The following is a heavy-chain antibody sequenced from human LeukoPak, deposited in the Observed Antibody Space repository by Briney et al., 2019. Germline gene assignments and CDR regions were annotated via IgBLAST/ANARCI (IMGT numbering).Heavy chain of an antibody. V-gene: IGHV3-7*03. CDR2: IKQDGSEK. Sequence: PGGSLRLSCAASGFTFSSYWMSWVRQAPGKGLEWVANIKQDGSEKYYVDSVKGRFTISRDNAKNSLYLQMNSLRAEDTAVYYCAKEGGYSGYDLTYYFDYWGQGTLVTVSS. J-gene: IGHJ4*02. CDR3: AKEGGYSGYDLTYYFDY. D-gene: IGHD5-12*01. CDR1: GFTFSSYW.